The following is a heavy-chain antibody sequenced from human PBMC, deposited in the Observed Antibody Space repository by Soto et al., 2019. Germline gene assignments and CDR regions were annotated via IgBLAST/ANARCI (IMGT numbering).Heavy chain of an antibody. Sequence: QVQLQESGPGLVKPSETLSLTCTVSGGSISSYYWSWIRQPPGKGLEWIGYIYYSGSTNYNPSLKSRVTISVDTSKNQFSLKLSSVTAADTAVYYCARLGYSSSWYDPDPWGQGTLVTVSS. CDR2: IYYSGST. V-gene: IGHV4-59*08. J-gene: IGHJ5*02. CDR1: GGSISSYY. D-gene: IGHD6-13*01. CDR3: ARLGYSSSWYDPDP.